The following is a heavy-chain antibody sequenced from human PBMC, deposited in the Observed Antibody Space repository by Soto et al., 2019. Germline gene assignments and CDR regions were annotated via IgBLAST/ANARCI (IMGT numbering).Heavy chain of an antibody. CDR3: ARYCSGGSCYSSHFDY. Sequence: QVQLQESGPGLVKPSQTLSLTCTVSGGSISSGGYYWSWIRQHPGKGLEWIGYIFYSGSTYYNPSLTSRLTISLDTSKTPFSLKLSSVTAADTAVYYCARYCSGGSCYSSHFDYWGQGTLVTVSS. CDR2: IFYSGST. V-gene: IGHV4-31*03. J-gene: IGHJ4*02. D-gene: IGHD2-15*01. CDR1: GGSISSGGYY.